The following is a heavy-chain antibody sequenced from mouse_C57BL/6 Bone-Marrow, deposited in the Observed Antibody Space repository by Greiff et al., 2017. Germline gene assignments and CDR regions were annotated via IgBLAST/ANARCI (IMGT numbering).Heavy chain of an antibody. J-gene: IGHJ2*01. CDR1: GYTFTSYG. D-gene: IGHD2-4*01. Sequence: QVQLKQSGAGLARPGASVKLSCKASGYTFTSYGISWVKQRTGQGLEWIGEIYPRSGNTYYNEKFKGKGTLTADKSSSTAYMELRSLTSEDSAVYFCARDDYDEADYWGQGTTLTVSS. CDR2: IYPRSGNT. CDR3: ARDDYDEADY. V-gene: IGHV1-81*01.